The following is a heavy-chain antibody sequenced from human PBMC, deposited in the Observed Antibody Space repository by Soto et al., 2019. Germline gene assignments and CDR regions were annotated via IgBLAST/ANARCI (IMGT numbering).Heavy chain of an antibody. Sequence: GGSLRLSCAASGFTFSDYYMSWIRHAPGKGLGWVSYISSSSSYTNYADSVKGRFTISRDNAKNSLYLQMNSLRAEDTAVYYCARTYYYDSSGSFNAFDIWGQGTMVTVSS. J-gene: IGHJ3*02. CDR3: ARTYYYDSSGSFNAFDI. V-gene: IGHV3-11*06. CDR1: GFTFSDYY. CDR2: ISSSSSYT. D-gene: IGHD3-22*01.